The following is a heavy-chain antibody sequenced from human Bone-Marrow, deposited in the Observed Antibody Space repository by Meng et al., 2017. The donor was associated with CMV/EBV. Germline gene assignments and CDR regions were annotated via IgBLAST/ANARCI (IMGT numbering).Heavy chain of an antibody. D-gene: IGHD1-1*01. Sequence: TFTAYFMHWVRQAPGQGLEWIGIINPSSGSTNYAQKFQGRVTMTRDTPTSTVYMELSSLRSEDTAVYYCARDRKLRSQFRTHGGDFDYWGQGTLVTVSS. CDR2: INPSSGST. V-gene: IGHV1-46*01. J-gene: IGHJ4*02. CDR1: TFTAYF. CDR3: ARDRKLRSQFRTHGGDFDY.